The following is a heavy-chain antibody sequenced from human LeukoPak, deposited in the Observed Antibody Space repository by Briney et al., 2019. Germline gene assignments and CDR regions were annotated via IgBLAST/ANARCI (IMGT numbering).Heavy chain of an antibody. CDR1: GDSISMHY. J-gene: IGHJ4*02. CDR2: IDHTGST. CDR3: ARRGGSYRTPYFDY. D-gene: IGHD1-26*01. V-gene: IGHV4-59*08. Sequence: SETLSLTCSVSGDSISMHYWSWIRQPPGKGLEWIGYIDHTGSTNYNPSLNSRATISRDMSKNHFSLELSSVTAADTAVYYCARRGGSYRTPYFDYWGQGTLVTVSS.